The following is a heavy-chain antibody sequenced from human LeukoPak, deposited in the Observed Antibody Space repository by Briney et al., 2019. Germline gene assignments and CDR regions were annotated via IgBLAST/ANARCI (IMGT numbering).Heavy chain of an antibody. J-gene: IGHJ6*02. V-gene: IGHV1-8*01. CDR1: GYTFTSYD. Sequence: ASVKVSCKASGYTFTSYDINWVRQATGQGLEWMGWMNPNSGNTGYAQKFQGRVTMTRNTSISTAYMELSSLRSEDTAVSYCARFLPYQLLSWRSHANGMDVWGQGTTVTVSS. CDR2: MNPNSGNT. D-gene: IGHD2-2*01. CDR3: ARFLPYQLLSWRSHANGMDV.